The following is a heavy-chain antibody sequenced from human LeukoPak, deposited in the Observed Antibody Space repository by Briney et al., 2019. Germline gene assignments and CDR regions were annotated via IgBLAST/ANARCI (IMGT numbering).Heavy chain of an antibody. CDR3: ARRGRGWDPCDY. CDR2: IYYSGST. CDR1: GGSISSYY. V-gene: IGHV4-59*08. J-gene: IGHJ4*02. D-gene: IGHD6-19*01. Sequence: SETLSLTCTVSGGSISSYYWSWIRQPPGKGLEWIGYIYYSGSTSYNPSLKSRVTISVDTSKNQFSLKLSSVTAADTAVYYCARRGRGWDPCDYWGQGTLVTVSS.